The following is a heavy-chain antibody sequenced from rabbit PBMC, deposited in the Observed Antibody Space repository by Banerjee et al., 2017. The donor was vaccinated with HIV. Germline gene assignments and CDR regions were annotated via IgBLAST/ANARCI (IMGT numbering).Heavy chain of an antibody. V-gene: IGHV1S45*01. CDR2: IYTGDGNT. D-gene: IGHD8-1*01. CDR1: GFSFSSSYY. CDR3: TRDMDDSIYMLDL. Sequence: QEQLVETGRGLVQPEGSLTLTCTASGFSFSSSYYMCWVRQAPGKGQEWIACIYTGDGNTHCERWAKGRFTISKTSSTVPLQMTSRTAADTAPYFCTRDMDDSIYMLDLWGQGTLVTVS. J-gene: IGHJ3*01.